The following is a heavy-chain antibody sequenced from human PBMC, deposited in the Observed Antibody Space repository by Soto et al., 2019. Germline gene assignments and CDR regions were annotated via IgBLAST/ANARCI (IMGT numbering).Heavy chain of an antibody. CDR3: SLSGWYEFESSGTIDY. CDR2: ISAYNGNT. V-gene: IGHV1-18*01. D-gene: IGHD6-19*01. Sequence: GASVKVSCKASGYTFTSYGISWVRQAPGQGLEWMGWISAYNGNTNYAQKLQGRVTMTTDTSTSTAYMELRSLRSDDTAVYYCSLSGWYEFESSGTIDYWGQGTLVTVSS. J-gene: IGHJ4*02. CDR1: GYTFTSYG.